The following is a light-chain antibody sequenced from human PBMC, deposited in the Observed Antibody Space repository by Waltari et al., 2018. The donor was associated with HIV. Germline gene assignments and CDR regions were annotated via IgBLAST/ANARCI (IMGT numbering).Light chain of an antibody. CDR1: QSVRSN. CDR2: GAS. J-gene: IGKJ5*01. V-gene: IGKV3-15*01. Sequence: EIVMTQSPATLSVSPGERATLSCRASQSVRSNVALYQQRPGQAPRLLISGASTRATGVPARFSGSGSGTDFTLTISSLQSEDFAVYYCQQYDNWPPITFGQGTRLEIK. CDR3: QQYDNWPPIT.